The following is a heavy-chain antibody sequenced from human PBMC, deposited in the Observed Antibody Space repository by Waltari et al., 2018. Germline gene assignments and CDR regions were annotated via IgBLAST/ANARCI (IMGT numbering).Heavy chain of an antibody. CDR2: IYYSGST. CDR1: GGSISSSSYY. CDR3: ASGPLSSSRNWFDP. Sequence: QLQLQESGPGLVKPSETLSLTCTVSGGSISSSSYYWGWLRQPPGKGLGWIGSIYYSGSTYYNPSLKSRVTISVDTSKNQFSLKLSSVTAADTAVYYCASGPLSSSRNWFDPWGQGTLVTVSS. V-gene: IGHV4-39*01. D-gene: IGHD6-13*01. J-gene: IGHJ5*02.